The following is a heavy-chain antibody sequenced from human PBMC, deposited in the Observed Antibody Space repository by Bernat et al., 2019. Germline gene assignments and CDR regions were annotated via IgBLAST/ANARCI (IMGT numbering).Heavy chain of an antibody. Sequence: QVQLVESGGGVVQPGRSLRLSCAASGFTFSSYGMHWVRQAPGKGLEWVAVISYDGSNKYYADSMKGRFTISRDNSKNTLYLQMNSLRAEDTAVYYCARRAAAGRAKVFYYFDYWGQGTLVTVSS. CDR1: GFTFSSYG. CDR3: ARRAAAGRAKVFYYFDY. J-gene: IGHJ4*02. D-gene: IGHD6-13*01. CDR2: ISYDGSNK. V-gene: IGHV3-30*03.